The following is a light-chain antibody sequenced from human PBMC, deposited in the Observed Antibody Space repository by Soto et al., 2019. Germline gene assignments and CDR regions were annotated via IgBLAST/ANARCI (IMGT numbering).Light chain of an antibody. CDR3: QQYCSSPWT. Sequence: EIVLTQSPATLSLSPEERATLSCMASQSVSSSYLAWYQQKPGQAPRLLIYGASSRATGIPDRFSGSGSGPDFTLTISRLEPEDFAVYYCQQYCSSPWTFGQGTKVDIK. CDR1: QSVSSSY. J-gene: IGKJ1*01. V-gene: IGKV3-20*01. CDR2: GAS.